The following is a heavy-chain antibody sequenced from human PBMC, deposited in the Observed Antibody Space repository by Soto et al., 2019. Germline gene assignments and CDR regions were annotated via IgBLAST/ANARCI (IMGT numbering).Heavy chain of an antibody. CDR1: GGSISSGGYS. D-gene: IGHD3-16*01. CDR3: ARGYVDTFGYEFDY. V-gene: IGHV4-30-2*01. J-gene: IGHJ4*02. CDR2: IYHSGST. Sequence: KTSETLSLTCAVSGGSISSGGYSWSWIRQPPGKGLEWIGYIYHSGSTYYNPSLKSRVTISVDRSKNQFSLKLSSVTAADTAVYYCARGYVDTFGYEFDYWGQGTLVTAPQ.